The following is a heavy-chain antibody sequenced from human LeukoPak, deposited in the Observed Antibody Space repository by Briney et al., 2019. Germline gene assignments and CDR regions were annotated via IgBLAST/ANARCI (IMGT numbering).Heavy chain of an antibody. CDR2: IYYSGSA. CDR1: GGSISSHY. Sequence: SETLSLTCTVSGGSISSHYWSWIRQPPGKGLEWIGYIYYSGSANYNPSLKSRVTISVDTSKNQFSLKLSSVTAADTAVYYCARGVAARRDYWGQGTLVTVSS. CDR3: ARGVAARRDY. V-gene: IGHV4-59*11. J-gene: IGHJ4*02. D-gene: IGHD6-6*01.